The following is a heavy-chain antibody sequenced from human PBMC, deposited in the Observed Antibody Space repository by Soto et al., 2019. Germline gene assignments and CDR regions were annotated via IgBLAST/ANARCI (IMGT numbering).Heavy chain of an antibody. D-gene: IGHD6-19*01. Sequence: PWGSLRLSCAASGFTFSRYAMSWVRQAPGKGLEWVSAISGSGGSTYYADSVKGRFTISRDNSKNTLYLQMNSLRAEDTAVYYCAKDPDYTSVWGLLNTFDPWGQGTQVTVSS. CDR1: GFTFSRYA. CDR3: AKDPDYTSVWGLLNTFDP. V-gene: IGHV3-23*01. J-gene: IGHJ5*02. CDR2: ISGSGGST.